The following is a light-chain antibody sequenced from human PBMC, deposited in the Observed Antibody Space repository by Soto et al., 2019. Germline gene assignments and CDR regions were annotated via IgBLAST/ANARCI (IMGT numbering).Light chain of an antibody. V-gene: IGLV2-14*01. J-gene: IGLJ3*02. CDR3: SSYTSSSTRV. CDR1: SSDVGGYNY. CDR2: EVS. Sequence: QSALTHPASVSGSPGQSITSSCTGTSSDVGGYNYVSWYQQHPGKAPKLMIYEVSNRPSGVSNRFSGSKSGNTASLTISGLQAEDEADYYCSSYTSSSTRVFGGGTKLTVL.